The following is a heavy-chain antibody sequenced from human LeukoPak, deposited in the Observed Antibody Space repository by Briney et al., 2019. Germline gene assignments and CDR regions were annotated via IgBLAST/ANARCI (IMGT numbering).Heavy chain of an antibody. Sequence: PSETLSLTCTVSGGSISSYYWSWIRQPPGKGLEWIGYIYYSGSTNYNPSLKSRVTISVDTSKNQFSLKLSSVTAADTAVYYCARVPWVGKLDVWGKGTTVTVSS. CDR2: IYYSGST. CDR3: ARVPWVGKLDV. D-gene: IGHD1-26*01. CDR1: GGSISSYY. V-gene: IGHV4-59*08. J-gene: IGHJ6*04.